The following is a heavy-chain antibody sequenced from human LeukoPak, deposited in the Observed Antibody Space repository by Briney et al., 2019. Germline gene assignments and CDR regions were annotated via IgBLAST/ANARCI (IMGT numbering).Heavy chain of an antibody. J-gene: IGHJ4*02. CDR3: ARNRGLLPDDY. Sequence: GASVKLSCNASGYTFTISCIHWVRHAPGQGLEWMGFINPKSGGPNYTQKFQGRVTMTRDTSISPAYMELSRLRSDDTAVYYCARNRGLLPDDYWGQGTLVSVSS. V-gene: IGHV1-2*02. CDR2: INPKSGGP. D-gene: IGHD3-10*01. CDR1: GYTFTISC.